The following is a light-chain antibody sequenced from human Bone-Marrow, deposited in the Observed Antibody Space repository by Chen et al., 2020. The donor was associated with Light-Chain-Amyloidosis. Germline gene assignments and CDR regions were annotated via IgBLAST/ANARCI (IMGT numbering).Light chain of an antibody. CDR3: QQYGTSPLT. J-gene: IGKJ4*01. CDR1: QTISSNY. Sequence: IVLTPPPCTLSLSPGEGANLSCRASQTISSNYLTWYQQKFGQAPRLLIYGSSSRATGIPDRFTGSGSGTDFTLTINRLEPEDFAMYYCQQYGTSPLTFGGGTKVEIK. V-gene: IGKV3-20*01. CDR2: GSS.